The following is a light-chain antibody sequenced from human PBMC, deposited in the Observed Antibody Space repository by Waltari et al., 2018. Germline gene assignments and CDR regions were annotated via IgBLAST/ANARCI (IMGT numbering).Light chain of an antibody. CDR1: ENINIF. CDR2: DAS. CDR3: QQRTNWQSLS. J-gene: IGKJ4*01. Sequence: EIVLTQSPATLSLSPGERATLSCRASENINIFLAWYQQKPGQAPRLLISDASNRAAGVPARFSGSGSLTDFTLNISSLEPEDFGVYYCQQRTNWQSLSFGGGTRVEIK. V-gene: IGKV3D-11*02.